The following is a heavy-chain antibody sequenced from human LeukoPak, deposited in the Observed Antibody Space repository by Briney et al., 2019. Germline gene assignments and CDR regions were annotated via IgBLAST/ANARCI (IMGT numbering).Heavy chain of an antibody. Sequence: GGSLRLSCAASGFTFSSYSMNWVRQAPGKGLEWVSSISSSSSYIYYAGSVKGRFTISRDNAKNSLYLQMNSLRAEDTAVYYCARDYSGSSSGVDYFDYWGQGTLVTVSS. V-gene: IGHV3-21*01. CDR1: GFTFSSYS. D-gene: IGHD3-10*01. CDR2: ISSSSSYI. J-gene: IGHJ4*02. CDR3: ARDYSGSSSGVDYFDY.